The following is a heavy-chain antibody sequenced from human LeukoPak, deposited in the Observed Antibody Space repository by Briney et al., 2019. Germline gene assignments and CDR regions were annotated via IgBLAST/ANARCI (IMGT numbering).Heavy chain of an antibody. J-gene: IGHJ4*02. CDR3: ARFTYDFGDYAFAGFDY. V-gene: IGHV3-21*01. CDR1: GSTFSDYT. CDR2: IRSSSSYI. Sequence: GGSLKLSCAASGSTFSDYTMNWVRQAPGKGLEWVSSIRSSSSYIYYADSVRGRFTISRDNAKNSLYLQMNSLRAEDTAVYYCARFTYDFGDYAFAGFDYWGQGTLVTVSS. D-gene: IGHD4-17*01.